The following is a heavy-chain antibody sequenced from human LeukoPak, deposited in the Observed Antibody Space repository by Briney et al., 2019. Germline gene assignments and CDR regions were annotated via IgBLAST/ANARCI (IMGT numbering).Heavy chain of an antibody. V-gene: IGHV1-24*01. CDR2: FDPVDGET. Sequence: GASVKVSCKVSGYTLIELSMHWVRQAPGKGLEWMGGFDPVDGETVYAQKFQGRVTMTEDTSTDTAYMELSSLRSEDTAVYYCARDQTIFVAFDYWGQGTLVTVSS. CDR1: GYTLIELS. CDR3: ARDQTIFVAFDY. J-gene: IGHJ4*02. D-gene: IGHD3-9*01.